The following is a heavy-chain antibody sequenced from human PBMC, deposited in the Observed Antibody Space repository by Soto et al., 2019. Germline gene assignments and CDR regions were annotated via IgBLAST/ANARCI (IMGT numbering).Heavy chain of an antibody. CDR1: GGSISSYY. CDR2: IYYSGST. Sequence: QVQLQESRPGLVKPSETLSLTCTVSGGSISSYYWSWIRQPPGKGLEWIGYIYYSGSTNYNPSLKSRVTISVDTSKNQFSLKLSSVTAADTAVYYCARGNDYGDYYYYYMDVWGKGTTVTVSS. V-gene: IGHV4-59*01. D-gene: IGHD4-17*01. CDR3: ARGNDYGDYYYYYMDV. J-gene: IGHJ6*03.